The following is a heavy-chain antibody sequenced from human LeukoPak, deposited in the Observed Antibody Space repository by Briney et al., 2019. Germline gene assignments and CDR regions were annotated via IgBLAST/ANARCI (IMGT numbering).Heavy chain of an antibody. CDR3: ARDPPALEDFGC. Sequence: GGSLRLSCAASGFTFSSYNMNWVRQAPGKGLEWVSYISGRGNTIKYADSVKVRFTISRDNGKNSLYLHMSSLPAEDTAVYSCARDPPALEDFGCRGQGTQVTVAS. CDR1: GFTFSSYN. CDR2: ISGRGNTI. J-gene: IGHJ4*02. V-gene: IGHV3-48*04.